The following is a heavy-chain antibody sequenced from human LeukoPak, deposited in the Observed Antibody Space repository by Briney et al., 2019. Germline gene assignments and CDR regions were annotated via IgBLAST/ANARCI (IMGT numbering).Heavy chain of an antibody. V-gene: IGHV3-48*03. Sequence: GGSLRLSCAASGFTVSGYEMNWVRQAPGKGLEWVSYISSIGSSIYYADSVKGRFTISRDNARNSLYLQMNSLRAEDTAVYYCAREGYCSGDSCYLDAFDIWGQGTMVTVSP. CDR2: ISSIGSSI. CDR3: AREGYCSGDSCYLDAFDI. D-gene: IGHD2-15*01. CDR1: GFTVSGYE. J-gene: IGHJ3*02.